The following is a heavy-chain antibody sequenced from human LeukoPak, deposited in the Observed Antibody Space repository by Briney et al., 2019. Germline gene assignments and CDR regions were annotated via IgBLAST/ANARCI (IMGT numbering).Heavy chain of an antibody. J-gene: IGHJ6*02. V-gene: IGHV4-31*03. CDR1: GGSTSSGDYY. CDR3: ARGGAYSPYGMDV. Sequence: SETLSLTCTVSGGSTSSGDYYWSWIRQHPGKGLEWIGYIYYSGSTYYNPSLKSRVTVSVDTSKNQFSLKLSSVTAADTAVYYCARGGAYSPYGMDVWGQGTTVTVSS. CDR2: IYYSGST. D-gene: IGHD4-11*01.